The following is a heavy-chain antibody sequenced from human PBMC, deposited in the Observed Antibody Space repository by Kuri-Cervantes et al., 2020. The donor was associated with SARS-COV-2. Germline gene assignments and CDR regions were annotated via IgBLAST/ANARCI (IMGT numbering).Heavy chain of an antibody. D-gene: IGHD6-19*01. V-gene: IGHV3-20*04. J-gene: IGHJ4*02. CDR2: INWNGGST. Sequence: GECLKSSCAASGFTFDDYGMSWVRQAPGKGLEWVSRINWNGGSTGYADSVKCRFTIFRDNAKNSLYLQMNNLRAEDTALYFCARDPTGVAGVGRFFDYWGQGALVTVSS. CDR1: GFTFDDYG. CDR3: ARDPTGVAGVGRFFDY.